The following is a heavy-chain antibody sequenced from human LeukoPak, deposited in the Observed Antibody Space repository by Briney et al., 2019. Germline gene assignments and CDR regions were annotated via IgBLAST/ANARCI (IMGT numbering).Heavy chain of an antibody. CDR2: TYYKSRWDN. D-gene: IGHD1-14*01. CDR3: TRDATRTGWFDP. CDR1: GDSVSNNRAA. Sequence: SQTLSLTCAISGDSVSNNRAAWNWIRQSPSRGLEWLGRTYYKSRWDNDYVESVKSRITINPDTSKNQFSLQLNSVTPEDTAVYYCTRDATRTGWFDPWGQGTLVTVSS. V-gene: IGHV6-1*01. J-gene: IGHJ5*02.